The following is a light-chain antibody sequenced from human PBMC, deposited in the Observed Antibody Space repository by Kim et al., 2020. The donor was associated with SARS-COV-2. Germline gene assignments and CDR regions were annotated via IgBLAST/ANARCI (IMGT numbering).Light chain of an antibody. CDR2: KAS. J-gene: IGKJ1*01. CDR3: QQYDGYWT. Sequence: SAAVGDRVTITCRASQSIRSWLAWYQQKPGKAPKLLIYKASSLESGVPSRFSGSGSGTEFTLTISSLQPDDSATYYCQQYDGYWTFGQGTKVDIK. V-gene: IGKV1-5*03. CDR1: QSIRSW.